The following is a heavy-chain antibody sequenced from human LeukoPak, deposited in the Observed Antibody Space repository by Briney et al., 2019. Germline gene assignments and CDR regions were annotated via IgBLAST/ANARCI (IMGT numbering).Heavy chain of an antibody. CDR1: GYTFTGNY. D-gene: IGHD4-11*01. Sequence: ASVKVSCKASGYTFTGNYIHWVRQGPGQGLEWMGWINPNSGVTNYAQKFQGRVTLTRDTPISTAYMEVSRLRSDDTAVYYCARAHMTTVTLGDYWGQGTLVTVSS. CDR3: ARAHMTTVTLGDY. CDR2: INPNSGVT. V-gene: IGHV1-2*02. J-gene: IGHJ4*02.